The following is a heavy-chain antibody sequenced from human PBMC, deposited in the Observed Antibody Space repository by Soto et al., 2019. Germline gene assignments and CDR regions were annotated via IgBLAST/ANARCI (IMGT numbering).Heavy chain of an antibody. CDR2: IIPVFDTT. CDR1: GGLFSSYA. J-gene: IGHJ1*01. V-gene: IGHV1-69*13. CDR3: ARGGSGYVWFNEF. D-gene: IGHD3-22*01. Sequence: ASVKVSCKDTGGLFSSYAVSWVRQAPGQGLEWMGGIIPVFDTTYYAQKFQGRVTITADESSNTAYMELSRLTSEDTAMYYCARGGSGYVWFNEFWGQGTLATVSS.